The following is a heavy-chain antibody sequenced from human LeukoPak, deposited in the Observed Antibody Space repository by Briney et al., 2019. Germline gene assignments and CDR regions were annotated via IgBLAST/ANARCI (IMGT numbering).Heavy chain of an antibody. D-gene: IGHD3-22*01. CDR1: GYTFTGYD. V-gene: IGHV1-2*02. CDR2: INPNSGGT. J-gene: IGHJ4*02. Sequence: PRASVKVSCKASGYTFTGYDMHWVRQAPGQGLEWRGWINPNSGGTNYAQKFQGRVTMTRDTSISTAYMELSRLRSDDTAVYYCARDPIYYDSSGYYYYWGQGTLVTVSS. CDR3: ARDPIYYDSSGYYYY.